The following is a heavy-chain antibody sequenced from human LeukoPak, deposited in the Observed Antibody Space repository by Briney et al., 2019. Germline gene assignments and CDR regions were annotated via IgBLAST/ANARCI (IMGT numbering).Heavy chain of an antibody. V-gene: IGHV5-51*01. CDR1: GYMFSNYW. J-gene: IGHJ4*02. Sequence: GESLKISCKGSGYMFSNYWIGWVRQMPGKSLEWMGTIYPGDSDTTYSPSLQGQVTISADKSISTAYLQWNSLKASDTAVYFCARQTSSSSRVDFWGQGTLVTVSS. D-gene: IGHD6-6*01. CDR2: IYPGDSDT. CDR3: ARQTSSSSRVDF.